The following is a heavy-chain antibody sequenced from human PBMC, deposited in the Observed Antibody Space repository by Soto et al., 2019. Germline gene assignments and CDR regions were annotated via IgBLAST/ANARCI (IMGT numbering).Heavy chain of an antibody. J-gene: IGHJ5*02. CDR1: GGSISSYY. CDR2: IYTSGST. Sequence: SETLSLTCTVSGGSISSYYWSCIRQPAGKGLERIVRIYTSGSTNYNPSLKSRVTMSVDTSKNQFSLKLSPVTAADTAVYYCAREVRTYYYGSGSYYRWFDPWGQGTLVTVSS. V-gene: IGHV4-4*07. D-gene: IGHD3-10*01. CDR3: AREVRTYYYGSGSYYRWFDP.